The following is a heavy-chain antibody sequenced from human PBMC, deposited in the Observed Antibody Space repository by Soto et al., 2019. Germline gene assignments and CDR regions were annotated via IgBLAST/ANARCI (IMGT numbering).Heavy chain of an antibody. CDR1: GFMFGSYA. J-gene: IGHJ4*02. Sequence: EVQLLESGGALEKPGGSLSPPCAASGFMFGSYALTWVRQAHGKGLEWVSALSGGGVSTYYAPSVRGGFAISRDNSKNTLYLQMNSLRAEDTAVYYCSTGLRSVYGPFDSWCQGTLVTVSS. CDR3: STGLRSVYGPFDS. D-gene: IGHD5-12*01. CDR2: LSGGGVST. V-gene: IGHV3-23*01.